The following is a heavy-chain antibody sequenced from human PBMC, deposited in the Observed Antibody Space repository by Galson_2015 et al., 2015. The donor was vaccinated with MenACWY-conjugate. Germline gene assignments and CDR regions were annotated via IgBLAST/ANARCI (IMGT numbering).Heavy chain of an antibody. D-gene: IGHD4/OR15-4a*01. CDR1: GFTFNNFV. CDR2: IVVGDGDT. Sequence: SVKVFCKASGFTFNNFVLQWVRQARGQRLEWIAWIVVGDGDTKYAQNFQERVTVTRDLSASTVYMELNTLRAEDTAVYYCAAPTAGATYAFDFWGQGTLVTVSS. V-gene: IGHV1-58*01. CDR3: AAPTAGATYAFDF. J-gene: IGHJ4*02.